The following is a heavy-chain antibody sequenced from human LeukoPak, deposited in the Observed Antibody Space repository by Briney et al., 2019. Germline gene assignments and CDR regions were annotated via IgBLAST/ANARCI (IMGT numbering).Heavy chain of an antibody. V-gene: IGHV3-15*01. Sequence: PGRSLRLSCAASGFTFSNAWMSWVRQAPGKGLEWVGRIKSKTDGGTTDYAAPVKGRFTISRDDSKNTLYLQMNSLKTEDTAVYYCTTSYYDSSGYLTLDYWGQGTLVTVSS. CDR1: GFTFSNAW. J-gene: IGHJ4*02. D-gene: IGHD3-22*01. CDR2: IKSKTDGGTT. CDR3: TTSYYDSSGYLTLDY.